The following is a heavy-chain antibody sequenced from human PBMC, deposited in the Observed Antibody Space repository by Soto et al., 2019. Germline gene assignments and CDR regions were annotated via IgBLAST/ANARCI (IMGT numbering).Heavy chain of an antibody. CDR2: VSGDSGNT. D-gene: IGHD6-19*01. Sequence: QVQLVQSGAEVKKPGASVKVSCKASGYTFTSYAIQWVRQASGQRLEWMGWVSGDSGNTKYSQKFQGRVTITRDTSVRTAYMELTSLTSEDTAVYYCATTAYSSGWADYWGQGTPVTVSS. V-gene: IGHV1-3*01. J-gene: IGHJ4*02. CDR1: GYTFTSYA. CDR3: ATTAYSSGWADY.